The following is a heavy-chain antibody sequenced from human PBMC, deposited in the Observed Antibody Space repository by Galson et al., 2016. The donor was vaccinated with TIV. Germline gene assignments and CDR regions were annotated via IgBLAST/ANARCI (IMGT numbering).Heavy chain of an antibody. CDR2: IDWEGDE. CDR3: VRTPYGDSLGWYFDL. Sequence: PALVKPTQTLTLTCTFSGFSLNSDGMCVSWIRQPPGKALEWLARIDWEGDEYYSTFLQTRPRISKDTAKNQVVLTMTNMDPVDTATYYCVRTPYGDSLGWYFDLWGRGTLVTVSS. J-gene: IGHJ2*01. CDR1: GFSLNSDGMC. V-gene: IGHV2-70*11. D-gene: IGHD4-17*01.